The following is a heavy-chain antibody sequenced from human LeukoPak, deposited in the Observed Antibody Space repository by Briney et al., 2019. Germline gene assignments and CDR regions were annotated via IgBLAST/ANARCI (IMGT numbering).Heavy chain of an antibody. V-gene: IGHV3-23*01. CDR1: GFTFSSYA. Sequence: PGGSLRLSCAASGFTFSSYAMSWVRQAPGKGLEWVSAISGSGGSTYYADSVKGRFTISRDNSKNTLYLQMNSLRAEDTAVYYCAKKFTNYYYYYMDVWGKGTTVTISS. CDR3: AKKFTNYYYYYMDV. CDR2: ISGSGGST. J-gene: IGHJ6*03.